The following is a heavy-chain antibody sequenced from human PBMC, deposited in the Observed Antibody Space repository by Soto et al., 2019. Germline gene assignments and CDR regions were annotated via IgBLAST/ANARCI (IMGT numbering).Heavy chain of an antibody. V-gene: IGHV3-74*01. D-gene: IGHD7-27*01. Sequence: GGSLRLSCAASGFTFSNYWTHWVRQAPGKGLVWVSRINGDGSTTTYADFVKGRFTISRDSAKNTLYLQMDSLGADDTAVYYCTRGGTSATYWGLFDYWGQGALVTVS. CDR2: INGDGSTT. CDR1: GFTFSNYW. J-gene: IGHJ4*02. CDR3: TRGGTSATYWGLFDY.